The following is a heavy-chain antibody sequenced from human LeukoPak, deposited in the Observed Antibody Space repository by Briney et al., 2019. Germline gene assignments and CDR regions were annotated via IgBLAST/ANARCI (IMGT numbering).Heavy chain of an antibody. CDR2: IIPILGIA. J-gene: IGHJ4*02. V-gene: IGHV1-69*04. D-gene: IGHD5-24*01. CDR1: GGTFSSYA. Sequence: ASVKVSCKASGGTFSSYAISWVRQAPGQGLEWMGRIIPILGIANYAQKFQGRVTITADKSTSTAYMELSSLRSEDTAVYYCARITRDGYNRAYYFDYWGQGTLVTVSS. CDR3: ARITRDGYNRAYYFDY.